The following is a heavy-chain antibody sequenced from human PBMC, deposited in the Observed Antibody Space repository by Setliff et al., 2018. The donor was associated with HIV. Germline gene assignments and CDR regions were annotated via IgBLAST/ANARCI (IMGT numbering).Heavy chain of an antibody. D-gene: IGHD1-26*01. V-gene: IGHV1-2*02. CDR3: VLASIVSTARWNH. Sequence: ASVKVSCKASGYTFSAYYLHWVRRAPGQGLEWMGWINPNSGATNYAHNFQGRVTMTRDTSISTAYMDLSSLTSDNTAVYYCVLASIVSTARWNHWGRGTLVTVSS. CDR2: INPNSGAT. J-gene: IGHJ5*02. CDR1: GYTFSAYY.